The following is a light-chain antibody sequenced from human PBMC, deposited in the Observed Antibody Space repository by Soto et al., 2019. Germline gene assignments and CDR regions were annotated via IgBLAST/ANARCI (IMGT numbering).Light chain of an antibody. CDR1: QSISSW. J-gene: IGKJ1*01. V-gene: IGKV1-5*03. Sequence: DIQMTQSPSTLSASVGDRVTITCRASQSISSWLAWYQQKPGKAPKLLIYKASSLESGVPSRFSGSGSGTEFTLTISSLQHDDFATYNCQQYHGTFGQGTKVEIK. CDR3: QQYHGT. CDR2: KAS.